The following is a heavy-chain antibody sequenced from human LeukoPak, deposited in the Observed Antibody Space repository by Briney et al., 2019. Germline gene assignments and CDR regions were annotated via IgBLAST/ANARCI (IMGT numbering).Heavy chain of an antibody. Sequence: GVPLTLFCTASGFPFSGYYMFWPREVPGEGLVWVAHINGCGTEATYADTVKGRFTISRDNAKNTLYLQMNSLRAEDTAVYYCARVPPDYYYYYGMDVWGQGTTVTVSS. V-gene: IGHV3-74*01. J-gene: IGHJ6*02. CDR1: GFPFSGYY. CDR3: ARVPPDYYYYYGMDV. CDR2: INGCGTEA.